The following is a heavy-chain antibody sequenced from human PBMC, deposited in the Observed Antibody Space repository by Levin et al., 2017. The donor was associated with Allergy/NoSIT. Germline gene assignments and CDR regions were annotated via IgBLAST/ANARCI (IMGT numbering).Heavy chain of an antibody. J-gene: IGHJ3*01. CDR2: VSYSGGT. CDR1: GASISSSPYH. Sequence: SETLSLTCTVSGASISSSPYHWAWIRQPPGKGLEWIATVSYSGGTNYNPSLKSRVSISAVTSRNQLSLRLRSVTAADTAGYCCARFRAVLGVWAFDHWGQGTMVT. CDR3: ARFRAVLGVWAFDH. D-gene: IGHD3-16*01. V-gene: IGHV4-39*01.